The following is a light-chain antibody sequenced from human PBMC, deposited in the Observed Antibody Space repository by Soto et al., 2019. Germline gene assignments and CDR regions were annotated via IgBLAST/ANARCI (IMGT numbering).Light chain of an antibody. CDR3: QQCAHSPLT. CDR2: DAF. J-gene: IGKJ1*01. CDR1: QSVSKNY. Sequence: EIVLTQSPGTLSLSPGERATLSCRASQSVSKNYLAWYQQKPGQAPRLLIYDAFNRATGIPDRFSGSGSGTDFTLTISRLESEEFAVYYCQQCAHSPLTFGQGTKVEIK. V-gene: IGKV3-20*01.